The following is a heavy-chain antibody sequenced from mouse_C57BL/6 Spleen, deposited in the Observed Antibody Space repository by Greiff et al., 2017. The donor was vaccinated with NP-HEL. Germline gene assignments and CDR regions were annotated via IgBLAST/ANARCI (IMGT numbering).Heavy chain of an antibody. Sequence: VQLKESGPELVKPGASVKIPCKASGYTFTDYNMDWVKQSHGKSLEWIGDINPNNGGTIYNQKFKGKATLTVDKSSSTAYMELRSLTSEDTAVYYCARNDGAWFAYWGQGTLVTVSA. CDR2: INPNNGGT. D-gene: IGHD2-12*01. CDR3: ARNDGAWFAY. CDR1: GYTFTDYN. J-gene: IGHJ3*01. V-gene: IGHV1-18*01.